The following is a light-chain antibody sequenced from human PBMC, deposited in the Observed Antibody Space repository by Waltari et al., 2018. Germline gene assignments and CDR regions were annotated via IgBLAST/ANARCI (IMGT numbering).Light chain of an antibody. CDR1: SGSVYSSYY. CDR2: STN. J-gene: IGLJ3*02. V-gene: IGLV8-61*01. CDR3: VLYMGGGIL. Sequence: QTVVTQEPSFSVSPGGTVTLTCGLTSGSVYSSYYPSWYQQTPGQAPRPLIYSTNTRSCGVPDRFSGSILGNKAALTITGAQADDESDYYCVLYMGGGILFGGGTKLTVL.